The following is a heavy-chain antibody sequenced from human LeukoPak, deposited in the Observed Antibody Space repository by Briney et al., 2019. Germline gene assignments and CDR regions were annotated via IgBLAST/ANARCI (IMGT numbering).Heavy chain of an antibody. J-gene: IGHJ6*02. CDR1: GYSLTSYW. V-gene: IGHV5-51*01. Sequence: GESLKISCKGSGYSLTSYWIGWVRQMPGKGLEWMGIIYPDDSNTRYSPSFQGQVTISADKSISTAYLQWSSLKASDTAMYYCARFFSCTSTNCYVSGMDVWGQGTTVTVSS. CDR2: IYPDDSNT. CDR3: ARFFSCTSTNCYVSGMDV. D-gene: IGHD2-2*01.